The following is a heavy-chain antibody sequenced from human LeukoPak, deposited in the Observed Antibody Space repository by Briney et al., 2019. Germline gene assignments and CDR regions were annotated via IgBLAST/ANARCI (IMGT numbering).Heavy chain of an antibody. CDR2: MESNPAGGRV. CDR1: GFTFVNAR. J-gene: IGHJ4*02. CDR3: TTLAFDVHY. D-gene: IGHD2/OR15-2a*01. Sequence: KAGGSLRLSCAASGFTFVNARMTWVRQAPGKGLEWVGRMESNPAGGRVDYAAPVKGRFTISRDDSRSTLYLQLNNLGAEDTAVYYCTTLAFDVHYWGRGTLITVSS. V-gene: IGHV3-15*04.